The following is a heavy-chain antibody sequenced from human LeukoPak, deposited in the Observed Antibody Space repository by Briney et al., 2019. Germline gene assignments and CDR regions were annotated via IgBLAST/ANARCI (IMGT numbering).Heavy chain of an antibody. CDR3: AKGASGWYYFDY. Sequence: PGGSLRLSCAASGFTFSSYAMSWVRQAPGKGLEWVSAISGSGGSTYYADSVKGRFTISRGSSKNTLYLQMNSLRAEDTAVYYCAKGASGWYYFDYWGQGTLVTVSS. V-gene: IGHV3-23*01. CDR1: GFTFSSYA. D-gene: IGHD6-19*01. J-gene: IGHJ4*02. CDR2: ISGSGGST.